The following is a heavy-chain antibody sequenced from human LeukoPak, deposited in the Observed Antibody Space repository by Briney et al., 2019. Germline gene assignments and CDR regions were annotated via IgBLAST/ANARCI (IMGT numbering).Heavy chain of an antibody. J-gene: IGHJ5*02. D-gene: IGHD1-26*01. V-gene: IGHV4-39*01. CDR3: ARHEYSGSYYGLSWFDP. Sequence: PSETLSLTCTVSGGSISSSGYYWGWIRQPPGKGLEWIASIYYSGSTYYNPSLKSRVTISVDTSKNQLSLKLSSQTAADTAVYYCARHEYSGSYYGLSWFDPWGQGTLVTVSS. CDR1: GGSISSSGYY. CDR2: IYYSGST.